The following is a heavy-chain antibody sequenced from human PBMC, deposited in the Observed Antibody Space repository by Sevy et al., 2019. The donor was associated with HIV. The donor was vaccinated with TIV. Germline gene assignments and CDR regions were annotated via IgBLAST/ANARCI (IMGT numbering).Heavy chain of an antibody. CDR3: ARGTPAFCTGGVCFNWFDP. CDR2: IRYDGSNK. CDR1: GFTFSSYA. D-gene: IGHD2-8*02. J-gene: IGHJ5*02. Sequence: GGSLRLSCAASGFTFSSYAMSWVRQAPGKGLEWVAFIRYDGSNKYYADSVKGRFTISRDDSKNTLYLQMNSLRAEDTALYYCARGTPAFCTGGVCFNWFDPWGQGTLVTVSS. V-gene: IGHV3-30*02.